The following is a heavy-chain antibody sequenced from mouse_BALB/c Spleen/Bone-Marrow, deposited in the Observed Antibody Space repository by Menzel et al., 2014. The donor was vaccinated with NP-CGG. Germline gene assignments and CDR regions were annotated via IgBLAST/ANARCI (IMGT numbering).Heavy chain of an antibody. V-gene: IGHV1-4*01. CDR2: INPSSGYT. Sequence: VKLVESGAELARPGASVKMSCKASGYTFTSYTMHWVKQRPGQGLEWIGYINPSSGYTNYNQKFKDKATLTADKSSSTAYMQLSSLTSEDSAVYYCARFITTATEYFDYWGQGTTPTVSS. CDR3: ARFITTATEYFDY. CDR1: GYTFTSYT. J-gene: IGHJ2*01. D-gene: IGHD1-2*01.